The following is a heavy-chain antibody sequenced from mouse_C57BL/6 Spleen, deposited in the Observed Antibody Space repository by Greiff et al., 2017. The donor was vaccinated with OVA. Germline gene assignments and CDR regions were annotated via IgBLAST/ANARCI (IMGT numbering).Heavy chain of an antibody. J-gene: IGHJ1*03. D-gene: IGHD1-1*01. CDR2: IYPSDSET. CDR3: ARWVTTVVATRYFDV. V-gene: IGHV1-61*01. Sequence: QVQLKQPGAELVRPGSSVKLSCKASGYTFTSYWMDWVKQRPGQGLEWIGNIYPSDSETHYTQKFKAKATLTVDKSSSTAYMQLSSLTSEDSAVYYCARWVTTVVATRYFDVWGTGTTVTVSS. CDR1: GYTFTSYW.